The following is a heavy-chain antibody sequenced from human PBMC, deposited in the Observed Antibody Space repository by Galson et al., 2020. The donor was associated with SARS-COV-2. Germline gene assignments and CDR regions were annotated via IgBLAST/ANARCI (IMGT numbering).Heavy chain of an antibody. V-gene: IGHV4-38-2*02. CDR2: IYHSGST. CDR1: GYSISSGYY. Sequence: SETLSLTCTVSGYSISSGYYWGWIRQPPGKGLEWIGSIYHSGSTYYNPSLKSRVTISVDTSKNQFSLKLSSVTAADTAVYYCARDVYSVTTGYFQHWGQGTLVTVSS. J-gene: IGHJ1*01. CDR3: ARDVYSVTTGYFQH. D-gene: IGHD4-17*01.